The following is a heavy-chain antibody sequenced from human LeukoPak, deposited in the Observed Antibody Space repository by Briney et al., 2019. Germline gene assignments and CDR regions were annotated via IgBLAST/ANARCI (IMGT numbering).Heavy chain of an antibody. V-gene: IGHV3-23*01. Sequence: GGSLRLSCAASGFTFSRYAMSWVRQAPGKGLEWVSAISGSGGSTYYADSVKGRFTISRDNSKNTLYLQMNSLRAEDTAVYYCAKDRDGDYARDAFDIWGQGTMVTVSS. D-gene: IGHD4-17*01. CDR2: ISGSGGST. CDR3: AKDRDGDYARDAFDI. CDR1: GFTFSRYA. J-gene: IGHJ3*02.